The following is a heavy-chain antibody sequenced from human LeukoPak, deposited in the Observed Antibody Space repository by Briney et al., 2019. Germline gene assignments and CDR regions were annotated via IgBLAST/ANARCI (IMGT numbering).Heavy chain of an antibody. CDR1: GGSISSGDYY. J-gene: IGHJ1*01. V-gene: IGHV4-30-4*08. CDR2: IYYSGST. D-gene: IGHD3-22*01. CDR3: ARDTDDSSGYLG. Sequence: PSETLSLTCTVSGGSISSGDYYWSWIRQPPGKGPEWIGYIYYSGSTYYNPSLKSRVTISVDTSKNQFSLKLSSVTAADTAVYYCARDTDDSSGYLGWGQGTLVTVSS.